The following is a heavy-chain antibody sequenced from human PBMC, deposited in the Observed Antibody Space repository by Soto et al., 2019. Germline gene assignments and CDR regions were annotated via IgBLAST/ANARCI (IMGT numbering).Heavy chain of an antibody. Sequence: GASVKVSCKASGYTFTSYGISWVRQAPGQGLEWMGWISAYNGNTNYAQKLQGRVTMTTDTSTSTAYMELRSLRSDDTAVYYCARGSYCISTSCLPNWFAPWGQGTLVTVSS. J-gene: IGHJ5*02. CDR2: ISAYNGNT. CDR3: ARGSYCISTSCLPNWFAP. CDR1: GYTFTSYG. D-gene: IGHD2-2*01. V-gene: IGHV1-18*01.